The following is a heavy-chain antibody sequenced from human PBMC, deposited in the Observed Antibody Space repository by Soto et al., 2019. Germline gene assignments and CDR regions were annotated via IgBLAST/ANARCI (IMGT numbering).Heavy chain of an antibody. J-gene: IGHJ6*02. V-gene: IGHV3-23*01. CDR3: AKKFRSGYRYYYYYGMDV. CDR2: ISGSGGST. D-gene: IGHD3-3*01. Sequence: GGSLRLSCAASGFTFSSYAMSWVRQAPGKGLEWVSAISGSGGSTYYADSVKGRFTISRDNSKNTLYLQMNSLRAEDTAVYYCAKKFRSGYRYYYYYGMDVWGQGTTVTVSS. CDR1: GFTFSSYA.